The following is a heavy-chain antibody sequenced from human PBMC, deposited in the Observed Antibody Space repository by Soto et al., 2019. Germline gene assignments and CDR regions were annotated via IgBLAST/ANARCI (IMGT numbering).Heavy chain of an antibody. D-gene: IGHD2-2*01. CDR2: IYPGDSRT. J-gene: IGHJ5*02. Sequence: PGESLKISCKGSGYSFTTYWIAWVRQMPGKGLEWMGIIYPGDSRTTYSPSFQGQVIISADKSISTVYLQWSSLKASDTAMYYCARGVVVVPAAMLFLFDPWGQGTLVTVSS. CDR3: ARGVVVVPAAMLFLFDP. CDR1: GYSFTTYW. V-gene: IGHV5-51*01.